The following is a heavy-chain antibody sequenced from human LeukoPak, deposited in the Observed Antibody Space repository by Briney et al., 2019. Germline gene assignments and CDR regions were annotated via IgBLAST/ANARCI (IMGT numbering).Heavy chain of an antibody. CDR3: AKGSLMITFGGVNDY. V-gene: IGHV3-30*02. Sequence: GSLRLSCAASGFTFSSYGMHWVRQAPGKGLEWVAFIRYDGSNKYYADSVKGRFTISRDNSKNTLYLQMNSLRAEDTAVYYCAKGSLMITFGGVNDYWGQGTLVTVSS. D-gene: IGHD3-16*01. J-gene: IGHJ4*02. CDR2: IRYDGSNK. CDR1: GFTFSSYG.